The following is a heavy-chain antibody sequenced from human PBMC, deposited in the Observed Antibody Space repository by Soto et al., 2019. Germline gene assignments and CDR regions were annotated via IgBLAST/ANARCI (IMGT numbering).Heavy chain of an antibody. CDR1: GGSISSYY. Sequence: SETLSLTCTVSGGSISSYYWSWIRQPPGKGLEWIGYIYYSGSTNYNPSLKSRVTISVDTSKNQFSLKLSSVTAADTAVYYCARDTRDGDFFDYWGQGTLVTVPS. CDR2: IYYSGST. V-gene: IGHV4-59*01. CDR3: ARDTRDGDFFDY. D-gene: IGHD4-17*01. J-gene: IGHJ4*02.